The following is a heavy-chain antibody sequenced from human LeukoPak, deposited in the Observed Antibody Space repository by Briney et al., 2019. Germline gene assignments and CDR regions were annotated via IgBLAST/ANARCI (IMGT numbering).Heavy chain of an antibody. D-gene: IGHD3-10*01. J-gene: IGHJ4*02. CDR3: ATGRSGSYSSDLDY. CDR1: GFTFSSYA. V-gene: IGHV3-23*01. Sequence: GGSLRLSCAASGFTFSSYAMSWVRQAPGKGLEWVSAISGSGGSTYYADSVKGRFTISRDNSKNTLYLQMNSLRAEDTAVYYCATGRSGSYSSDLDYWGQGTLVTVSS. CDR2: ISGSGGST.